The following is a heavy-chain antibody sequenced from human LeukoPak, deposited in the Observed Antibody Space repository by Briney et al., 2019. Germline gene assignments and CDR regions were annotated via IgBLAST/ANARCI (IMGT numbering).Heavy chain of an antibody. D-gene: IGHD6-13*01. CDR2: INPNNGGT. CDR1: GYTFTGYY. V-gene: IGHV1-2*02. CDR3: ASPGYSSSGNWFDP. J-gene: IGHJ5*02. Sequence: ASVKVSCKASGYTFTGYYMHWVRQAPGQGLEWMGWINPNNGGTNYAQKFQGRVTMTRDTSISTAYMELSRLRSDDTAVYYCASPGYSSSGNWFDPWGQGTLVTVSS.